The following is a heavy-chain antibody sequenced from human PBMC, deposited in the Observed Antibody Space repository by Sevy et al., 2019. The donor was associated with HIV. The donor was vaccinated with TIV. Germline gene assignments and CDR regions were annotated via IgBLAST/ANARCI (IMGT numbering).Heavy chain of an antibody. CDR2: IRSKAGGGTT. Sequence: GSLRLSCAASGFTFSNAWMSWVRQSPGKGLEWVGRIRSKAGGGTTDYATIVKGKFTISRDDSRDILYLQLNSLETEYTAVYYCTTDHRRDGIVVVPFEYWGQGTLVTVSS. V-gene: IGHV3-15*01. CDR3: TTDHRRDGIVVVPFEY. CDR1: GFTFSNAW. J-gene: IGHJ4*02. D-gene: IGHD2-15*01.